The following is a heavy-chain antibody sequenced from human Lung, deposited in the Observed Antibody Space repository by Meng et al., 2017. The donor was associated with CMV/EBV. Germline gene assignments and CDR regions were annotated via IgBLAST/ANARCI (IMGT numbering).Heavy chain of an antibody. CDR3: AREGVGVSMGAMDV. Sequence: ASXXVSXKASGYTFTSYDINWVRQATGQGLEWMGWMNPNNGNTGYAQKFQGRVTITRDSSINTAYMELSSLRSEVTAVYYCAREGVGVSMGAMDVWGPGNXVNGAS. J-gene: IGHJ6*01. V-gene: IGHV1-8*03. CDR1: GYTFTSYD. CDR2: MNPNNGNT. D-gene: IGHD2/OR15-2a*01.